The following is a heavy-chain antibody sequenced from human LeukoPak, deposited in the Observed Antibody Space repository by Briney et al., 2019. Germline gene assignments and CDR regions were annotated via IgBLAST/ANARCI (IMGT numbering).Heavy chain of an antibody. V-gene: IGHV4-39*07. D-gene: IGHD1-26*01. CDR3: ARGLVIPMTGWGPWELPPAGHDY. Sequence: SETLSLTCTVSSGSISTSNYYWGRVRQPPGKALEWIGNIFYSGSTYYSPSLKSRVTISLDTSRNQFSLKLNSVTAADTAVYYCARGLVIPMTGWGPWELPPAGHDYWGQGTPVTVSS. CDR2: IFYSGST. CDR1: SGSISTSNYY. J-gene: IGHJ4*02.